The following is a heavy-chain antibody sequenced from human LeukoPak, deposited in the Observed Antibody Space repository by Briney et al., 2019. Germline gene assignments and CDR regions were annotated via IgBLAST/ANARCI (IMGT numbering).Heavy chain of an antibody. D-gene: IGHD7-27*01. J-gene: IGHJ3*02. CDR2: IYYTGST. V-gene: IGHV4-59*01. CDR1: DGSISNYY. CDR3: AKSPSWGSGLDAFDI. Sequence: SETLSLTCTVSDGSISNYYWSWIRQPPGKGLEWIGYIYYTGSTKYNPSLKSRVTLSVDSSKTQFSLKLNSVTAADTAVYYCAKSPSWGSGLDAFDIWGQGTMVTVSS.